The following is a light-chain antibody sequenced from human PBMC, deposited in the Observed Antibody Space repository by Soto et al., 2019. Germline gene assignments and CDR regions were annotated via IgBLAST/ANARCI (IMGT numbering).Light chain of an antibody. V-gene: IGKV3D-15*01. CDR2: GVS. J-gene: IGKJ4*01. Sequence: EIVLTQSPATLSLSPGETATLSCRASQSVRSHLAWFQQKPGQAPRLLMYGVSTRATGMPARFSGSGSGTEFTLIISSLQSEDIAVYYCHQYNSWPLTFGGGTKVEIK. CDR3: HQYNSWPLT. CDR1: QSVRSH.